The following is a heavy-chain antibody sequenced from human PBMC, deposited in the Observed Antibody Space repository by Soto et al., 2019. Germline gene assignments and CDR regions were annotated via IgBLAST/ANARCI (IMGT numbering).Heavy chain of an antibody. CDR3: ARENGGLRFFDY. CDR2: IDYTGSI. V-gene: IGHV4-61*01. CDR1: GGFVSSTSYY. D-gene: IGHD5-12*01. Sequence: QVQLQESGPGLVKPSETLTLTCTVSGGFVSSTSYYWSWIRQPPGKGLEWVGYIDYTGSINYNPPLQSRVTISLDTSKNQFSLKLNSVTAADTAVYYCARENGGLRFFDYWGQGTLVTVSA. J-gene: IGHJ4*02.